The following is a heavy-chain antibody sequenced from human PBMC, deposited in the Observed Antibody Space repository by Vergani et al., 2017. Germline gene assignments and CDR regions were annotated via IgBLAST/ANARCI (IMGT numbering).Heavy chain of an antibody. Sequence: QVQLVQSGAEVKKPGASVKVSCKASGYTFTGYYMHWVRQAPGQGLEWMGWINPNSGGTNSAQKFQGRVTMTRDTSISTAYMELSRLRSDDTAVYYCARGGYCSSTSGYAWFDPWGQGTLVTVSS. CDR3: ARGGYCSSTSGYAWFDP. CDR1: GYTFTGYY. V-gene: IGHV1-2*02. CDR2: INPNSGGT. D-gene: IGHD2-2*03. J-gene: IGHJ5*02.